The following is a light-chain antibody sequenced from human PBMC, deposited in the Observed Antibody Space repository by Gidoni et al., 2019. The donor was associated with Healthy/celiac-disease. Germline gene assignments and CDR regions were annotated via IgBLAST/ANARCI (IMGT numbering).Light chain of an antibody. CDR3: QFYDSSLSGPRV. CDR1: SSNIGAGYD. CDR2: GNS. Sequence: SVLTQPHSVSGAPGQRVTISCTGSSSNIGAGYDVHWYQQLPGTAPKLLIYGNSNRPSGVPDRFSGSKSGTSASLAITGLQAEEEADYYCQFYDSSLSGPRVFGGGTKLTV. V-gene: IGLV1-40*01. J-gene: IGLJ3*02.